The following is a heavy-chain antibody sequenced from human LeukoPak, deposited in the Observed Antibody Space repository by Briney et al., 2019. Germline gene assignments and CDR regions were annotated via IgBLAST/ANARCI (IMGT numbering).Heavy chain of an antibody. CDR1: GFTFSSVS. CDR3: ARPNTSQYSSGPPDY. J-gene: IGHJ4*02. V-gene: IGHV3-21*01. CDR2: ISSSSSYI. Sequence: PGGSLRLSCAASGFTFSSVSMNWVRQAPGKGLEWVSSISSSSSYIYYADSVKGRFTISRDNAKNSLYLQMNSLRAEDTAVYYCARPNTSQYSSGPPDYWGQGTLVTVSS. D-gene: IGHD6-19*01.